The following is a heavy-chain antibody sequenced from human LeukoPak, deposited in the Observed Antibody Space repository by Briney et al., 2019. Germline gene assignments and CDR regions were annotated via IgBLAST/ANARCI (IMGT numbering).Heavy chain of an antibody. Sequence: GGSLRLSCAASGFTFSSYWMHWVRQAPGKGLVWVSRINSDGRTASYADSVKGRFTISRDNAKNTLYLQMNSLRAEDTAVYYCARGEKSDYGSFDNWGQGTLVTVSS. CDR3: ARGEKSDYGSFDN. J-gene: IGHJ4*02. V-gene: IGHV3-74*01. CDR2: INSDGRTA. CDR1: GFTFSSYW. D-gene: IGHD4-17*01.